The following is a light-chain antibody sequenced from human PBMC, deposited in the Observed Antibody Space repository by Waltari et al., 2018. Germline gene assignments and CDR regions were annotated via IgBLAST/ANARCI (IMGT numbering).Light chain of an antibody. CDR2: EAS. Sequence: DIQMTQSPSPLSASVGDSVTITCRARQSISTSLAWYQQKPGKAPNLLISEASSLESGIPSRFSGRGSGTEFTLTISSLQTDDFATYFCQQYSVYYSFGPGTKVDLK. CDR1: QSISTS. V-gene: IGKV1-5*03. CDR3: QQYSVYYS. J-gene: IGKJ3*01.